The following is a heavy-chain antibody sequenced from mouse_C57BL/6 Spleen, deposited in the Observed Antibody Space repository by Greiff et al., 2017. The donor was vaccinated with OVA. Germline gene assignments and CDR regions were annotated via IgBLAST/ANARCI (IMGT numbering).Heavy chain of an antibody. CDR1: GFSLSTSGMG. Sequence: QVTLKVSGPGILQSSQTLSLTCSFSGFSLSTSGMGVSWIRQPSGKGLEWLAHIYWDDDKRYNPSLKSRLTISKDTSRNQVFLKITSVDTADTATYYCARTNYYGSSYAAWFAYWGQGTLVTVSA. CDR3: ARTNYYGSSYAAWFAY. V-gene: IGHV8-12*01. CDR2: IYWDDDK. J-gene: IGHJ3*01. D-gene: IGHD1-1*01.